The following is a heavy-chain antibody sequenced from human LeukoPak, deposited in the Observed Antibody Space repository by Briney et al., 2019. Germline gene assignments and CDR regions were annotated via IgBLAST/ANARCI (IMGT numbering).Heavy chain of an antibody. CDR1: GFTFSSYE. Sequence: GGSLRLSCAASGFTFSSYEMNWVRQAPGKGLEWVSYITDTGRAVYYADSVRGRFTISRDNAKNSLYLQMNSLRAEDTAVYYCAREGIAVATHAFDIWGQGTMVTVSS. CDR3: AREGIAVATHAFDI. J-gene: IGHJ3*02. V-gene: IGHV3-48*03. D-gene: IGHD6-19*01. CDR2: ITDTGRAV.